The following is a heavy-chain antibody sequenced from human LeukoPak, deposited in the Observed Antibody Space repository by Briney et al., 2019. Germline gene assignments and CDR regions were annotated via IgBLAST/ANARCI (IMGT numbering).Heavy chain of an antibody. CDR1: GFTFSTYN. V-gene: IGHV3-21*04. D-gene: IGHD3-10*01. Sequence: PGGSLRLSCAASGFTFSTYNMNWVRQAPGKGLEWVSSITSSSSYIYYADSVKGRFTISRDNAKNSLYLQMNSLRAEDTAAYYCAGGGFGEAYYYYYFMDVWGKGTTVTVSS. J-gene: IGHJ6*03. CDR3: AGGGFGEAYYYYYFMDV. CDR2: ITSSSSYI.